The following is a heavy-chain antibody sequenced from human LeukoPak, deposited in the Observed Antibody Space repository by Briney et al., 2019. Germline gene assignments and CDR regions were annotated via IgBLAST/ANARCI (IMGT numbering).Heavy chain of an antibody. CDR1: GGSISSSSYY. D-gene: IGHD6-19*01. CDR3: ARGSSSGWYGEYFDY. Sequence: PSETLSLTCTVSGGSISSSSYYWGWIRQPPGKGLEWIGSIYYSGSTYYNPSLKSRVTISVDTSKNQFSLKLSSVTAADTAVYYCARGSSSGWYGEYFDYWGQGTLVTVSS. CDR2: IYYSGST. V-gene: IGHV4-39*01. J-gene: IGHJ4*02.